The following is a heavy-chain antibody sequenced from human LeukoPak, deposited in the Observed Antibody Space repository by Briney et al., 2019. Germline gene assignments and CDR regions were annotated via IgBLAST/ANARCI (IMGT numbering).Heavy chain of an antibody. V-gene: IGHV4-31*03. Sequence: SQTLSLTCTVSGGSISTGSYYWSWIRQHPGKGLEWIGYIYYSGSTYYNPSIKSRVTISVDTSKNQFSLKLSSVTAADTAVYYCAREGDGGSSYHYWGQGTLVTVSS. J-gene: IGHJ4*02. CDR2: IYYSGST. CDR1: GGSISTGSYY. CDR3: AREGDGGSSYHY. D-gene: IGHD1-26*01.